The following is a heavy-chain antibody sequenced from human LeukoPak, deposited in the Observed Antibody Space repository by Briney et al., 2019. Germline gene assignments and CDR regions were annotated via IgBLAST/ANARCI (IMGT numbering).Heavy chain of an antibody. Sequence: ASVKASCKASGYTFTGYYMHWVRQAPGQGLEWMGWINPNSGGTNYAQKFQGRVTMTRDTSISTAYMELSRLRSDDTAVYYCARVGTIFGVVTTRWYYYYMDVWGKGTTVTVSS. D-gene: IGHD3-3*01. CDR3: ARVGTIFGVVTTRWYYYYMDV. CDR2: INPNSGGT. V-gene: IGHV1-2*02. J-gene: IGHJ6*03. CDR1: GYTFTGYY.